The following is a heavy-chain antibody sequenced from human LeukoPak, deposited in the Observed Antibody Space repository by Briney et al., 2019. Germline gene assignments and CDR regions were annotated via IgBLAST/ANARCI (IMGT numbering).Heavy chain of an antibody. J-gene: IGHJ3*02. CDR1: GFSVSNNY. Sequence: GGSLRLSREASGFSVSNNYMSWVRQPPGKGLEWVSVIYSGGSTYYADSVKGRFTISRDNSKNTLYLQVNSLRAEDTAVYYCASNLGARNAFDIWGQGTMVTVSS. CDR2: IYSGGST. CDR3: ASNLGARNAFDI. V-gene: IGHV3-53*01. D-gene: IGHD1-1*01.